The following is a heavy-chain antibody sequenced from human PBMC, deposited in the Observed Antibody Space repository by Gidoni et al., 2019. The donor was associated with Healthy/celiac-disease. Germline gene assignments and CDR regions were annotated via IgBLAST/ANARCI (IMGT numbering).Heavy chain of an antibody. CDR1: GGSCRGSY. CDR2: INQSGST. D-gene: IGHD2-2*01. CDR3: ARGYTCSSTSCYRAFDI. V-gene: IGHV4-34*01. Sequence: QVQLQQWGAGRVQPSETLSLTCAVEGGSCRGSYWSWIRQPPGKGLEWIGEINQSGSTHDNPSLKIRVSISVDTSKNQFSLQLSSVPAADTAVYYCARGYTCSSTSCYRAFDIWGQGTMVTVSS. J-gene: IGHJ3*02.